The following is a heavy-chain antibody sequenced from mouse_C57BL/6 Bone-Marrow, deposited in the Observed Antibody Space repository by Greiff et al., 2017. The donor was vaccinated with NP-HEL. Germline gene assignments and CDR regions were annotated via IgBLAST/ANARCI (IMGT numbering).Heavy chain of an antibody. D-gene: IGHD2-3*01. CDR2: LSNGGGST. CDR1: GFTFSDYY. CDR3: ASLYDGYYFWFAY. V-gene: IGHV5-12*01. Sequence: EVMLVESGGGLVQPGGSLKLSCAASGFTFSDYYMYWVRQTPEKRLEWVAYLSNGGGSTYYPDTVKGRFTISRDNAKNTLYLQMSRLKSEDTAMYYCASLYDGYYFWFAYWGQGTLVTVSA. J-gene: IGHJ3*01.